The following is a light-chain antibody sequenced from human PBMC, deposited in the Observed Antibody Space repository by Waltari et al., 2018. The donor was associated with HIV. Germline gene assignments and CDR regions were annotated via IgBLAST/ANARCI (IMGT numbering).Light chain of an antibody. CDR3: MQGTHWPRT. Sequence: EAVLTQSPLSLPVTLGQPASISCRSSQSLLYSAGNTYLNWFNQRPGQSPRRLIYKVSNRDPGVPDRFSGSGSGTDFTLKISKVEAEDVGVYYCMQGTHWPRTFGQGTKVEIK. CDR2: KVS. J-gene: IGKJ1*01. CDR1: QSLLYSAGNTY. V-gene: IGKV2-30*01.